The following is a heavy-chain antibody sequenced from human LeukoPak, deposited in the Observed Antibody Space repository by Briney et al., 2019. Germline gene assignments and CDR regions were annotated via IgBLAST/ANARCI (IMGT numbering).Heavy chain of an antibody. Sequence: GGSLRLSCAASGFTFSSYAMNWVRQAPGKGLEWVSSIFPSGGEIHYADSVRGRFTISRDNSKSTLSLQMNSLRVEDTAIYYCATYRQVLLPFETWGQGTLVAVSS. CDR2: IFPSGGEI. D-gene: IGHD2-8*02. CDR1: GFTFSSYA. J-gene: IGHJ5*02. V-gene: IGHV3-23*01. CDR3: ATYRQVLLPFET.